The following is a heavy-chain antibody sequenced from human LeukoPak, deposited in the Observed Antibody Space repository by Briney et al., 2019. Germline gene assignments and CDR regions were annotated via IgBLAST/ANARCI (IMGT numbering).Heavy chain of an antibody. CDR2: IGHDGIIK. J-gene: IGHJ4*02. CDR1: RFTLTNYG. V-gene: IGHV3-30*02. D-gene: IGHD3-10*02. Sequence: GGSLRLSCTLSRFTLTNYGIQWVRQAPGKGLEGVACIGHDGIIKYFVASVMGRFTFSRDTSKNTVYLQMNSVRLEETAVYYCAKDVRAEGHRYFDYWGQGTLVTVSS. CDR3: AKDVRAEGHRYFDY.